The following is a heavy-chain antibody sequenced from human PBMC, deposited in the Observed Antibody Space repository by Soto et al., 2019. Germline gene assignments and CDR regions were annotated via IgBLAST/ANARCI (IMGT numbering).Heavy chain of an antibody. CDR2: IYHSGST. Sequence: QVQLQQWGAGLLKPSETLSLTCAVYGGSFSGYYWSWIRQPPGKGLDWIGEIYHSGSTNYNPSLKSRVTISVETSKNQFSLKLSSVTAADTAVYYCARLTRGTPRDPYYYYGMDVWCQGTTVTVSS. V-gene: IGHV4-34*01. CDR1: GGSFSGYY. CDR3: ARLTRGTPRDPYYYYGMDV. J-gene: IGHJ6*02.